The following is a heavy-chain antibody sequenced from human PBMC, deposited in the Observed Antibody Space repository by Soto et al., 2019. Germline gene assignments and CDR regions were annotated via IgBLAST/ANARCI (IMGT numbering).Heavy chain of an antibody. CDR3: ARDLVSQAAAGEWDFDY. D-gene: IGHD6-13*01. V-gene: IGHV1-2*04. CDR2: INPNSGGT. CDR1: GYTFTCYY. Sequence: ASVKVSCKASGYTFTCYYMHWLRQAPGQGLEWMGWINPNSGGTNYAQKFQGWVTVTRDTSISTAYMELSRLRSDDTAVYYCARDLVSQAAAGEWDFDYWGQGTLVTVSS. J-gene: IGHJ4*02.